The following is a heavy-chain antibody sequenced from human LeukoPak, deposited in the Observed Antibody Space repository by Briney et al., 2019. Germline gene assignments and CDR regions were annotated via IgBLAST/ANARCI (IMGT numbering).Heavy chain of an antibody. CDR1: GFIFSDYY. Sequence: GGSLRLSCAVSGFIFSDYYMSWIRQAPGKGLEWVSYISTSGRPIYHVDSVKGRFTISRDNAKNSLYLLMNSLRVEDTAVYYCARGERPYYYDSSEDYFDYWGQGTLVTVSS. CDR2: ISTSGRPI. J-gene: IGHJ4*02. V-gene: IGHV3-11*04. CDR3: ARGERPYYYDSSEDYFDY. D-gene: IGHD3-22*01.